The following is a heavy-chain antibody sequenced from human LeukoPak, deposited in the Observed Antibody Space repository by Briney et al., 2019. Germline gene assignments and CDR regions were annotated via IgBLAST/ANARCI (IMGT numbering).Heavy chain of an antibody. D-gene: IGHD2-2*01. CDR1: GGSISSSSYY. Sequence: SETLSLTCTVSGGSISSSSYYWGWIRQPPGKGLEWIGSIYYSGSTYYNPSLKSRATISVDTSKNQFSLKLSSVTAADTAVYYCARSKPRSQPSAFDIWGQGTMVTVSS. J-gene: IGHJ3*02. CDR3: ARSKPRSQPSAFDI. V-gene: IGHV4-39*01. CDR2: IYYSGST.